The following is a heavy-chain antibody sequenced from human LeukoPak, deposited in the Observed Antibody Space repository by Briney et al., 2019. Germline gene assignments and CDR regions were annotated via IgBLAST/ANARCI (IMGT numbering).Heavy chain of an antibody. J-gene: IGHJ6*03. D-gene: IGHD3-22*01. Sequence: GASVKLSCKASGYTFTCYYMHWVRQAPGQGLEWMGWINPNSGGTNYAQKFQGRVTMTRYTSISTAYMELSRLRSDDTAVYYCARDPQGVVVINGSYYYYYYMDVWGKGTTVTVSS. V-gene: IGHV1-2*02. CDR1: GYTFTCYY. CDR2: INPNSGGT. CDR3: ARDPQGVVVINGSYYYYYYMDV.